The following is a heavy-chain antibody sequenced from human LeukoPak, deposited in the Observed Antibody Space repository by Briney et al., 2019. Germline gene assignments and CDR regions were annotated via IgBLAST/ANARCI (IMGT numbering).Heavy chain of an antibody. V-gene: IGHV4-34*01. J-gene: IGHJ5*02. Sequence: SSETLSLTCAVYGGSFSDYYWTWIRQPPGKGLEWIGEINHSGSTNYNPSLKNRVTISVDTSKNQFSLKLSSVTAADTAVYYCARGRAYYYGSGSYSLAVWFDPWGQGTLVTVSS. CDR1: GGSFSDYY. CDR3: ARGRAYYYGSGSYSLAVWFDP. D-gene: IGHD3-10*01. CDR2: INHSGST.